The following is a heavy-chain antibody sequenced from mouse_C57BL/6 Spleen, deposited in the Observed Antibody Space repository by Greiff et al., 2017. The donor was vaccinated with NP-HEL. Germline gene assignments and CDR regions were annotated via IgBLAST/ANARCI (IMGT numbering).Heavy chain of an antibody. CDR1: GYTFTDYE. J-gene: IGHJ2*01. CDR2: IDPETGGT. D-gene: IGHD2-2*01. Sequence: QVQLKQSGAELVRPGASVTLSCKASGYTFTDYEMHWVKQTPVRGLEWIGAIDPETGGTAYNQKFKGKAILTADKSSSTAYMELRSLTSEDSAVYYCTRGGYGYDGVDYWGQGTTLTVSS. CDR3: TRGGYGYDGVDY. V-gene: IGHV1-15*01.